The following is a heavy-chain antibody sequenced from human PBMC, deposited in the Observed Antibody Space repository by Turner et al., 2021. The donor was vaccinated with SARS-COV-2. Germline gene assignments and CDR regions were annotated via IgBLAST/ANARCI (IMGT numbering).Heavy chain of an antibody. CDR1: GFTFSSYV. CDR2: ISSNGRST. V-gene: IGHV3-64D*06. J-gene: IGHJ4*02. Sequence: EVQLVESGGGLVQPGGSLRLSCSASGFTFSSYVKHWVRPAAGKGLEYVSAISSNGRSTYYADSVKGRFTISRVNSKNTLYLQMSSLRAEDTAVYYCVKGSYWGQGTLVTVSS. CDR3: VKGSY.